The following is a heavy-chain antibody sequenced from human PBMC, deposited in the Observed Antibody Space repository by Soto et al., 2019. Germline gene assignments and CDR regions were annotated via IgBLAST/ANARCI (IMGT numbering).Heavy chain of an antibody. D-gene: IGHD6-6*01. CDR2: IIPIFGTA. J-gene: IGHJ6*02. CDR1: GGTFSSYA. CDR3: ARDRAQYSSSSLSYYYYGMDV. V-gene: IGHV1-69*06. Sequence: SVKVSCKASGGTFSSYAIMWVRQAPGQGLELMGGIIPIFGTANYAQKFQGRVTITADKSTSTAYMELSSLRSEDTAVYYCARDRAQYSSSSLSYYYYGMDVWGQGTTVTVYS.